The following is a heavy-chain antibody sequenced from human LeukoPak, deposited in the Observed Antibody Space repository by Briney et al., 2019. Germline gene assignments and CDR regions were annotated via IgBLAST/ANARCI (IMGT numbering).Heavy chain of an antibody. Sequence: GGSLRLSCAASGFTFSDYYMNWIRQAPGKGLQWVSYISTDSSFRAYADSVKGRFTISRDNAKNSLYLQMNSLRAEDTALYYCARVGDIAAAGTGDYWGQGTLVTVSS. CDR3: ARVGDIAAAGTGDY. CDR2: ISTDSSFR. CDR1: GFTFSDYY. D-gene: IGHD6-13*01. V-gene: IGHV3-11*05. J-gene: IGHJ4*02.